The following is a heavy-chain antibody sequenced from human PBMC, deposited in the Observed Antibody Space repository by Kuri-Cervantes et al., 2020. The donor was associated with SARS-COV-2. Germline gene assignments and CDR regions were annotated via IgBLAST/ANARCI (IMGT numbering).Heavy chain of an antibody. CDR3: AKETTIVVVVAVAH. Sequence: GESLKISCAASGFTFSSHAMNWVRQAPGKGLEWVSGISGSGASTYYADSVKGRFTISRDNPKNTLYLQMNSLRADGTALYYCAKETTIVVVVAVAHWGQGTLVTVSS. V-gene: IGHV3-23*01. CDR1: GFTFSSHA. D-gene: IGHD2-15*01. J-gene: IGHJ4*02. CDR2: ISGSGAST.